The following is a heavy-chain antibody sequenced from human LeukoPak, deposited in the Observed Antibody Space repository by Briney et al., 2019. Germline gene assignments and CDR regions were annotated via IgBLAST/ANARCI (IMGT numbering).Heavy chain of an antibody. Sequence: GESLKISCKGSGYRFTSYWIGWVRQAPGKGLEWVSAISGSGGSTYYADSVKGRFTISRDNSKNTLYLQMNSLRAEDTAVYYCAKESYDSSGYYFDYWGQGTLVTVSS. CDR2: ISGSGGST. J-gene: IGHJ4*02. D-gene: IGHD3-22*01. CDR3: AKESYDSSGYYFDY. V-gene: IGHV3-23*01. CDR1: GYRFTSYW.